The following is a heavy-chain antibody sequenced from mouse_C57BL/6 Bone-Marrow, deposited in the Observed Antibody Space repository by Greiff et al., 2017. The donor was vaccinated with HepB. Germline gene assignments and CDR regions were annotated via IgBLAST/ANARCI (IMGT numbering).Heavy chain of an antibody. CDR3: ARDGYYVYYFDY. D-gene: IGHD2-3*01. Sequence: EVQRVESGGGLVKPGGSLKLSCAASGFTFSDYGMHWVRQAPEKGLEWVAYISSGSSTIYYADTVKGRITIARDNAKNTLFLQMTSLRSEDTAMYYCARDGYYVYYFDYWGQGTTLTVSS. CDR1: GFTFSDYG. CDR2: ISSGSSTI. J-gene: IGHJ2*01. V-gene: IGHV5-17*01.